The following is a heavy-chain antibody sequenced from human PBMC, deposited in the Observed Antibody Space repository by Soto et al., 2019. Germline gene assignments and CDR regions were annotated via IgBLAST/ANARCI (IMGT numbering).Heavy chain of an antibody. CDR3: ARGFDSSGYYPLDY. V-gene: IGHV1-3*01. J-gene: IGHJ4*02. Sequence: ASVKVSCKASGYTFSSYVIHWVRQAPGQRLEWMGWTNAGSGNTKYSQKFQGRVTIIRDTSASTAYMELSSLRFEDTAVYYCARGFDSSGYYPLDYWGQGTLVTVSS. CDR1: GYTFSSYV. CDR2: TNAGSGNT. D-gene: IGHD3-22*01.